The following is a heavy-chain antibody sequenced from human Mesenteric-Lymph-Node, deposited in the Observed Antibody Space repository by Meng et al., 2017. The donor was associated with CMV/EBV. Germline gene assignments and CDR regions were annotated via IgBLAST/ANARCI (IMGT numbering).Heavy chain of an antibody. CDR1: GGSFSGYY. V-gene: IGHV4-34*01. CDR3: AAEQKGRGWWYFDL. J-gene: IGHJ2*01. D-gene: IGHD1/OR15-1a*01. CDR2: INHSGST. Sequence: SETLSLTCAVFGGSFSGYYWSWIRQPPGKGLEWIGEINHSGSTNYNSSLKSRVTISVDTSKNQFSLKLSSVTAADTAVYYCAAEQKGRGWWYFDLWGRGTLVTVSS.